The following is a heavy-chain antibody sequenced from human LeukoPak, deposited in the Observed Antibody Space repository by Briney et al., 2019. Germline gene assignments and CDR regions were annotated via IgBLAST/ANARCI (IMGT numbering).Heavy chain of an antibody. CDR3: ARQGTWKYYFDY. Sequence: PSETLSLTCTVSGGSISSSSYYWGWIRQPPGKGLEWIGSIYYSGSTYYNPSLKSRVTISVDTSKNQFSLKPSSVTAADTAVYYCARQGTWKYYFDYWGRGTLVTVSS. D-gene: IGHD1-1*01. CDR1: GGSISSSSYY. J-gene: IGHJ4*02. V-gene: IGHV4-39*01. CDR2: IYYSGST.